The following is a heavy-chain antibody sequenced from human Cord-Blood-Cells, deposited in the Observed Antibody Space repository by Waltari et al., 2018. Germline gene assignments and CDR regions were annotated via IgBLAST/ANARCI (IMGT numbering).Heavy chain of an antibody. Sequence: QITLKESGPTLVKPTQTLTLTCTFSGFSLSTSGVGVGWIRQPPGKALEGLALIYWDDDKRYSPSLKSRLTITKDTSKNQVVLTMTNMDPVDTATYYCAHFEGGYDFWSGYYYYYYGMDVWGQGTTVTVSS. CDR2: IYWDDDK. D-gene: IGHD3-3*01. CDR3: AHFEGGYDFWSGYYYYYYGMDV. V-gene: IGHV2-5*02. CDR1: GFSLSTSGVG. J-gene: IGHJ6*02.